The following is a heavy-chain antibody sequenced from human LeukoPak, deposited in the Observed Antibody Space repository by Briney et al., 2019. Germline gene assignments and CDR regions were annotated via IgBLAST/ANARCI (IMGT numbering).Heavy chain of an antibody. CDR2: VYYSGST. J-gene: IGHJ4*02. CDR1: GGSLSSYY. D-gene: IGHD6-13*01. V-gene: IGHV4-59*08. CDR3: AKSYSSTWYGDFDY. Sequence: PSETLSLTCTVSGGSLSSYYWSWIRQPPGKGLEWIGYVYYSGSTNYNPSLKSRVTILVDTSKNQFSLSLTSVTAADTAVYYCAKSYSSTWYGDFDYWGQGTLVTVSS.